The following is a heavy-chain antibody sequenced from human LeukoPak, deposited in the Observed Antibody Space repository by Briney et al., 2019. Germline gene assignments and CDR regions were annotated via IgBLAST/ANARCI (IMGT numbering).Heavy chain of an antibody. D-gene: IGHD6-13*01. CDR3: AREFLRGYRAAAGTNWFDP. Sequence: SVKVSCKASGGTFSSYAISWVRQAPGQGLEWMGGIIPIFGTANYAQKFQGRVTITTDESTSTAYMELSSLRSEDTAVYYCAREFLRGYRAAAGTNWFDPWGQGTLVNVSS. J-gene: IGHJ5*02. CDR2: IIPIFGTA. CDR1: GGTFSSYA. V-gene: IGHV1-69*05.